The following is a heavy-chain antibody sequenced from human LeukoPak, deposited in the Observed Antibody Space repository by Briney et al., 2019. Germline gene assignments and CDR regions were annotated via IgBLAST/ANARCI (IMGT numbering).Heavy chain of an antibody. CDR3: ARGAAATY. CDR1: GGSFSGYY. CDR2: INHSGST. V-gene: IGHV4-34*01. Sequence: SETLSLTCAVYGGSFSGYYWSWIRQPPGKGLEWIGEINHSGSTTYNPSLKSRVTISVDTSKNQFSLKLRPVTAADTAVYYCARGAAATYWGQGTLVTVSS. J-gene: IGHJ4*02. D-gene: IGHD6-13*01.